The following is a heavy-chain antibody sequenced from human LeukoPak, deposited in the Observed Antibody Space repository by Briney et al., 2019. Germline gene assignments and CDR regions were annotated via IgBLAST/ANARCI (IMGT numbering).Heavy chain of an antibody. V-gene: IGHV3-48*03. CDR2: ISSSGCTI. CDR1: GFTFSSYE. D-gene: IGHD5-18*01. CDR3: ARGGSGYSYGKIDS. J-gene: IGHJ4*02. Sequence: GGSLRLSCAASGFTFSSYEMNWVRQAPGKGLEWVSYISSSGCTIYYADSVKGRFTISRDNAKNSLYLQMNSLRDEDTAVYYCARGGSGYSYGKIDSWGQGILVTVSS.